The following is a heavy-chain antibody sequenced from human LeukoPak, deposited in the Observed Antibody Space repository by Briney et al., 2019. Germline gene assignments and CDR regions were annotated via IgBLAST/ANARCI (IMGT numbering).Heavy chain of an antibody. CDR1: GFSFSDYS. D-gene: IGHD4-17*01. Sequence: PGGSLRLSCAASGFSFSDYSVTWVRQAPGKGLEWVSTIVGSGGRTYYVDSVKGRPTTSRDNSKNTPYLQMNSLRDEDTAVYYCAKYRYGDYAHNFDYWGQGTLVTVSS. V-gene: IGHV3-23*01. CDR2: IVGSGGRT. CDR3: AKYRYGDYAHNFDY. J-gene: IGHJ4*02.